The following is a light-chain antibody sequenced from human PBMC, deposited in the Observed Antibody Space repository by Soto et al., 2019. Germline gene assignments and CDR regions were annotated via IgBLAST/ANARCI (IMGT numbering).Light chain of an antibody. CDR2: DAS. CDR1: QGISSA. J-gene: IGKJ5*01. CDR3: QQFNSYPIT. Sequence: AIQLTQSPSSLSASVGDRVTITGRASQGISSALAWYQQKPGKAPKLLIYDASSLESGVPSRFSGSGSGTDFTLPISGLQPEDFATYHCQQFNSYPITFGQGTRLEIK. V-gene: IGKV1-13*02.